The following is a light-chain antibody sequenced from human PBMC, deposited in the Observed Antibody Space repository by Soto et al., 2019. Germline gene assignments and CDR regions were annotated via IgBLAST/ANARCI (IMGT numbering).Light chain of an antibody. CDR3: QQYGDSPLT. J-gene: IGKJ3*01. CDR2: RAS. V-gene: IGKV3D-15*02. CDR1: QNINYN. Sequence: IVMTQSPATLSVSPVARATLSCRASQNINYNVAWYQHRPGQAPRLLIYRASTRAAAVPDRFTGSGSGTDFALTISRLEPEDFGVYYCQQYGDSPLTSGPGTKVDIK.